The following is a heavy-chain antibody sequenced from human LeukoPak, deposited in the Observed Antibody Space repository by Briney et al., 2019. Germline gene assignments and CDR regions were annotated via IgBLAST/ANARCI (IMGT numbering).Heavy chain of an antibody. D-gene: IGHD2-2*01. CDR1: GGTFSSYA. J-gene: IGHJ5*02. Sequence: SVKVSCKASGGTFSSYAISWVRQAPGQGLEWMGGIIPIFGTTNYAQKFQGRITITADKSTSTAYMELSSLRSEDTAVYYCARVYCSSPSCSTANWFDPWGQGTLVTVSS. V-gene: IGHV1-69*06. CDR2: IIPIFGTT. CDR3: ARVYCSSPSCSTANWFDP.